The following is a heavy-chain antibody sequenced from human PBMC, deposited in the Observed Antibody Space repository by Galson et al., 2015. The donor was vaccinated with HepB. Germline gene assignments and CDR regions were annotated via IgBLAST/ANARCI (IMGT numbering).Heavy chain of an antibody. CDR1: GYSFTSYW. J-gene: IGHJ5*02. CDR3: ARHIRDIVVVPAAGLSWFDP. Sequence: QSGAEVKKPGESLRISCKGSGYSFTSYWISWVRQMPGKGLEWMGRIDPSDSYTNYSPSFQGHVTISADKSISTAYLQWSSLKASDTAMYYCARHIRDIVVVPAAGLSWFDPWGQGTLVTVSS. V-gene: IGHV5-10-1*01. CDR2: IDPSDSYT. D-gene: IGHD2-2*01.